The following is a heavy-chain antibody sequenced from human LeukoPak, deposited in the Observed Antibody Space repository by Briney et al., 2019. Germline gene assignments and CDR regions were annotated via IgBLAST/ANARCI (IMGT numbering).Heavy chain of an antibody. D-gene: IGHD6-6*01. CDR2: ISPTGSTT. Sequence: GGSLRLSCTASGFSFSGHWMHWARQLPGKGLVWVSRISPTGSTTSYAHSVKGRFTVSKDNAKNTLYLHVNNLRAEDTAVYYCARGPTSNWSGIDFWGQGTLLTVSS. J-gene: IGHJ4*02. CDR1: GFSFSGHW. CDR3: ARGPTSNWSGIDF. V-gene: IGHV3-74*01.